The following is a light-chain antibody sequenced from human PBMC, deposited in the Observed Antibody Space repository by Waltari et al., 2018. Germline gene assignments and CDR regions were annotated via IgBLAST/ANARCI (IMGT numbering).Light chain of an antibody. J-gene: IGKJ4*01. CDR1: HGIAYY. V-gene: IGKV1-16*01. Sequence: DIRLTQFPSSLSASVGARVTITFRASHGIAYYLAWFQQKPGQAPKPLIFGASSLQSGVPWRFSGGGSETFFTLTINDLQPEDFATYYCQQYNSYPPTFGGGTRV. CDR2: GAS. CDR3: QQYNSYPPT.